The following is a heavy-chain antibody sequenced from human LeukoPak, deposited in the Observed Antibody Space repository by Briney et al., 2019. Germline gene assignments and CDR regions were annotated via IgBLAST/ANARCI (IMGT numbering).Heavy chain of an antibody. J-gene: IGHJ4*02. CDR3: AREPGTPNY. D-gene: IGHD1-1*01. CDR1: GFTFSSYS. V-gene: IGHV3-48*01. CDR2: ISSSSSTI. Sequence: GGSPRLSCAASGFTFSSYSMNWVRQAPGKGLEWVSYISSSSSTIYYADSVKGRITVSRDSAKNSLYLQMNSLRAEDTAVYFCAREPGTPNYWGQGTPVTVSS.